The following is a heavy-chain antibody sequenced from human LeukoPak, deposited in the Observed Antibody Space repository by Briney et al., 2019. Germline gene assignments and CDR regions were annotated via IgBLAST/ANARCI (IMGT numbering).Heavy chain of an antibody. CDR3: ARVTMVRGVSFDY. CDR2: ISAYNGNT. D-gene: IGHD3-10*01. Sequence: ASVKVSCKASGYTFTSYGISWVRQAPGQGLEWMGWISAYNGNTNYAQKLQGRVTMTTDTSTSTAHMELRSLRSDDTAVYYCARVTMVRGVSFDYWGQGTLVTVSS. J-gene: IGHJ4*02. V-gene: IGHV1-18*01. CDR1: GYTFTSYG.